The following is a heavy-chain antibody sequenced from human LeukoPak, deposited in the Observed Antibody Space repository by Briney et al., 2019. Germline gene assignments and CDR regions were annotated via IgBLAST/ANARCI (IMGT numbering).Heavy chain of an antibody. CDR1: GFTFSTYA. J-gene: IGHJ4*02. D-gene: IGHD4-17*01. CDR3: AKSKTTVTRDDY. CDR2: ISGGGGST. V-gene: IGHV3-23*01. Sequence: GGSLRLSCAASGFTFSTYAMSWVRQAPGKGLEWVSSISGGGGSTYYADSMKGRFTISRDNSKSTLYPQMNSLRAEDTAVYYCAKSKTTVTRDDYWGQGTLVTVSS.